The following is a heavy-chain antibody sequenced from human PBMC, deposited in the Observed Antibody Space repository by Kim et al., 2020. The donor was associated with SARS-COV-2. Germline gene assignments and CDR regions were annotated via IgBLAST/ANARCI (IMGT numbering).Heavy chain of an antibody. D-gene: IGHD1-20*01. J-gene: IGHJ4*02. Sequence: SGPTLVNPTQTLTLTCTFSGFSLTTSGVGVGWIRQPPGKALEWLAVIYWDDDKRYSPPLKSRLTITKDTSKNQVVLAMTNMDPVDTATYYCAHIPYNTLGDIFDYWGQGTLVTVSS. CDR2: IYWDDDK. CDR1: GFSLTTSGVG. CDR3: AHIPYNTLGDIFDY. V-gene: IGHV2-5*02.